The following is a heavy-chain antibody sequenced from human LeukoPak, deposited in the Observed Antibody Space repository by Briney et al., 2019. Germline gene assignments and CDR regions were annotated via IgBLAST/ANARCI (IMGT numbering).Heavy chain of an antibody. CDR2: ISSSGST. D-gene: IGHD6-19*01. J-gene: IGHJ4*02. Sequence: SETLSLTCTVSGGSISSGSYYWTWIRQPAGKGLEWIGRISSSGSTNYSPSLKSRVTISVDTSKNQFSLKLSSMTAADTAVYYCARGAAVAFDYWGQGTLVTVSS. V-gene: IGHV4-61*02. CDR1: GGSISSGSYY. CDR3: ARGAAVAFDY.